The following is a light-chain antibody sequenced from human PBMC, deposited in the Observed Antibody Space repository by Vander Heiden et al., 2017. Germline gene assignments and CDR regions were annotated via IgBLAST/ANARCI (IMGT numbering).Light chain of an antibody. V-gene: IGKV1-39*01. CDR1: QSISSY. CDR2: AAS. CDR3: QQSDSTLMYT. Sequence: DTQMTQSPSSLSASVGDRVTITCRASQSISSYLKWYQQKPGKAPKLLIYAASSLQSGVASRFSGSGSGTDFTLTISSLQPEDFASYYCQQSDSTLMYTFGQGTKLEIK. J-gene: IGKJ2*01.